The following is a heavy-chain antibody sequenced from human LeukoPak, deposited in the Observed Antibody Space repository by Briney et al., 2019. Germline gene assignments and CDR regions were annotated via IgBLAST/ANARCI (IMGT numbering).Heavy chain of an antibody. D-gene: IGHD5-18*01. CDR2: IHYSGST. CDR3: ARGGGGYEYYRFFHMDV. Sequence: SETLSLSCSVSGGSINNYYWSWIRQPPGKGLEWIWCIHYSGSTKYNPYLKSRVTRSVDTSKKQLSLKVGSVTAADTALYYWARGGGGYEYYRFFHMDVWGKGTAVTISS. V-gene: IGHV4-59*01. CDR1: GGSINNYY. J-gene: IGHJ6*03.